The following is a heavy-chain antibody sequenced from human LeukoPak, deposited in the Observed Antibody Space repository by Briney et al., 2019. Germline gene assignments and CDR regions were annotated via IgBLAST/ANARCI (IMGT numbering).Heavy chain of an antibody. V-gene: IGHV4-39*01. Sequence: SETLSLTCTVSGGSISSSSYYWGWIRQPPGKGLEWIGSIYYSGSTYYNPSLKSRVTISVDTSENQFSLKLSSVTAADTAVYYCARGALFSMVRGVNYYYGMDVWGQGTTVTVSS. CDR3: ARGALFSMVRGVNYYYGMDV. D-gene: IGHD3-10*01. CDR2: IYYSGST. J-gene: IGHJ6*02. CDR1: GGSISSSSYY.